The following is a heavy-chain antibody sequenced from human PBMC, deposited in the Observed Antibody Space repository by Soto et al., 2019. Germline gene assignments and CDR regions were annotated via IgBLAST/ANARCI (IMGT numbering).Heavy chain of an antibody. V-gene: IGHV3-23*01. Sequence: EVQLLESGGGLVQPGGSLRLSCAASGFTFSSYAMSWVRQAPGKGLEWVSAISGSGGSTYYADSVKGRFTISRDNSKNTLYLQMNSLRVEDTAVYYCAFHTRGIAVAGYFDYWGQGTLVTVSS. CDR1: GFTFSSYA. D-gene: IGHD6-19*01. J-gene: IGHJ4*02. CDR2: ISGSGGST. CDR3: AFHTRGIAVAGYFDY.